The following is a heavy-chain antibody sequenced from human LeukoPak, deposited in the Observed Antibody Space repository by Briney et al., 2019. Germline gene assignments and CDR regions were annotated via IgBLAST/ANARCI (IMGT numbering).Heavy chain of an antibody. J-gene: IGHJ4*02. CDR3: ARGLAAAGTRGPY. D-gene: IGHD6-13*01. CDR2: ISSTGAYI. Sequence: GGSLRLSCAASGFTFTTYWMSWVRQAPGKGLEWVSSISSTGAYIYYADSLKGRFTISRDNAKNSLYLQMNSLRADDTAVYYCARGLAAAGTRGPYWGQGTQVAVSS. CDR1: GFTFTTYW. V-gene: IGHV3-21*01.